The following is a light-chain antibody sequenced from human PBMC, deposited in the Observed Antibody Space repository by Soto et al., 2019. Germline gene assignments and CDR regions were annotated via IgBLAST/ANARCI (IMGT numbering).Light chain of an antibody. J-gene: IGKJ1*01. Sequence: DIQMTQSPSTLSASVGDRVTISCRASQSISSWLAWYQQKPGKAPKLLIYDASSLESGVPSRFSGSGFGTEFTLTISSLQPDDFATYYCQQYTRYSPWTVGQGTKVEIK. CDR2: DAS. V-gene: IGKV1-5*01. CDR3: QQYTRYSPWT. CDR1: QSISSW.